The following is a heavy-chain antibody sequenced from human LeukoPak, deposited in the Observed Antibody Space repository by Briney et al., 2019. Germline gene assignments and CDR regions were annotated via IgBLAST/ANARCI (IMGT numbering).Heavy chain of an antibody. CDR2: IYYSGST. Sequence: PSETLSLTCTVSGGSISSYYWSWIRQPPGKGLEWIGYIYYSGSTNYNPSLKSRVTISVDTSKNQFSLKLSSVTAADTAVYYCARHFGYSYGDYYFDYWGQGILVTVSS. J-gene: IGHJ4*02. V-gene: IGHV4-59*08. D-gene: IGHD5-18*01. CDR1: GGSISSYY. CDR3: ARHFGYSYGDYYFDY.